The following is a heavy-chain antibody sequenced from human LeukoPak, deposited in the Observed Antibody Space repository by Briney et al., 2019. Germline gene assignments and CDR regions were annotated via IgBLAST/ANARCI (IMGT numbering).Heavy chain of an antibody. CDR2: ISYDGSNK. D-gene: IGHD1-26*01. V-gene: IGHV3-30*03. J-gene: IGHJ6*03. CDR1: GFTFSRYG. CDR3: ARATWDPNYYYYMDV. Sequence: GGSLRLSCAASGFTFSRYGVHWVRQAPGKGLEWVAVISYDGSNKYYADSVKGRFTISRDNAKNSLFLQMNSLRAEDTAVYFCARATWDPNYYYYMDVWGKGTTVTISS.